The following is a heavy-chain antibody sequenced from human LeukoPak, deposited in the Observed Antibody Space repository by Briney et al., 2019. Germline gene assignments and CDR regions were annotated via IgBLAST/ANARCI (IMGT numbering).Heavy chain of an antibody. CDR3: AREGIMITFGGVIATNWFDP. Sequence: PSETLSLTCSVSGDSISIYYWNWIRQPPGKGLEWIGYIDHTGSTNYNPSLNSRVTISRDTSTNHFSLKLSSVTAADTAVYYCAREGIMITFGGVIATNWFDPWGQGTLVTVSS. J-gene: IGHJ5*02. CDR2: IDHTGST. D-gene: IGHD3-16*02. CDR1: GDSISIYY. V-gene: IGHV4-59*12.